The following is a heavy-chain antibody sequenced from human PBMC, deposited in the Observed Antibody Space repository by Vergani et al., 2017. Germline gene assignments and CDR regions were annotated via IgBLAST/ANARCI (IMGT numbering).Heavy chain of an antibody. CDR1: GGSISSYY. J-gene: IGHJ4*02. V-gene: IGHV4-59*01. D-gene: IGHD2-21*02. CDR2: IYYSGST. CDR3: ARDMRGVTPGYFDY. Sequence: QVQLQESGPGLVKPSETLSLTCTVSGGSISSYYWSWIRQPPGKGLEWIGYIYYSGSTNYNPSLKSRVTISVDTSKNQFSLKLSSVTAADTAVYYCARDMRGVTPGYFDYWGQGTLVTVSS.